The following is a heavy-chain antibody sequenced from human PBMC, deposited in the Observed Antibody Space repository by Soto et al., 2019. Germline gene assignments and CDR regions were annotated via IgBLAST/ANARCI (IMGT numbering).Heavy chain of an antibody. CDR1: GFTFSSYW. J-gene: IGHJ6*02. V-gene: IGHV3-74*01. CDR3: ARPLLLWFGESSYGMDV. Sequence: PGGSLRLSCAASGFTFSSYWMHWVRQAPGKGLVWVSRINSDGSSTSYADSVKGRFTISRDNAKNTLYLQMNSLRAEDTAVYYCARPLLLWFGESSYGMDVWGQGTTVTVSS. CDR2: INSDGSST. D-gene: IGHD3-10*01.